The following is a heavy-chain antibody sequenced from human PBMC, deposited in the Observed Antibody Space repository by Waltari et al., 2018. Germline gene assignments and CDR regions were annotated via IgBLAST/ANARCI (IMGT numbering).Heavy chain of an antibody. CDR1: GYTFTSYY. D-gene: IGHD6-13*01. CDR3: ARVGYSSSWRSRYLFDY. J-gene: IGHJ4*02. V-gene: IGHV1-46*01. CDR2: INPSGGST. Sequence: QVQLVQSGAEVKKPGASVKVSCKASGYTFTSYYMHWVRQAPGQGLEWMGIINPSGGSTSYAQKFQGRVTMTRDTSTSTVYMELSSLRSEDTAVYYCARVGYSSSWRSRYLFDYWGQGTLVTVSS.